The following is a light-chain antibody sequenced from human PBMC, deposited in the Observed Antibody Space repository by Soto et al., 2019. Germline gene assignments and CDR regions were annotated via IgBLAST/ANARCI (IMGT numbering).Light chain of an antibody. CDR2: DVS. CDR3: SSDTGTTTKTLVV. V-gene: IGLV2-18*02. CDR1: SSDVGSYNH. Sequence: QSALTQPPSVSGSPGQSVTISCTGTSSDVGSYNHVSWYQQPPGTAPKLMIYDVSNRPSGVPDRFSGSKSGNTASLTISGLQAEDEAEYYCSSDTGTTTKTLVVFGGGTKLTVL. J-gene: IGLJ2*01.